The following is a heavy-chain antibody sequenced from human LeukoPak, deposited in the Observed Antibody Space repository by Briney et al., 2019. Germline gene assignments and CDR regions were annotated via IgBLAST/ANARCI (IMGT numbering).Heavy chain of an antibody. CDR3: ARRSYYGSGIYVHFDN. CDR1: GYSFTSYW. CDR2: SYPGDSDA. J-gene: IGHJ4*02. Sequence: GEALKISCKGSGYSFTSYWIGWVRQMPGKGLKWMGISYPGDSDARYSPSFQGQVTISADKSISTAYLQWSRLKASDTAMYDCARRSYYGSGIYVHFDNWGQGTLVTVSS. D-gene: IGHD3-10*01. V-gene: IGHV5-51*01.